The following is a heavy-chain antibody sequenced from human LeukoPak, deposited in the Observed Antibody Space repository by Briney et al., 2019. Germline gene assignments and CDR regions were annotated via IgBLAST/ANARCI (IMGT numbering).Heavy chain of an antibody. V-gene: IGHV4-34*01. D-gene: IGHD5-12*01. J-gene: IGHJ5*02. Sequence: PSETLSLTCAVYGGSFSGYYWSWIRQPPGKGLEWIGEINHSGSTNYNPSLKSRGTISVDTSKNQFSLKLSSVTAADTAVYYCAREARSGYEGFWSDPWGQGTVVTVSS. CDR3: AREARSGYEGFWSDP. CDR2: INHSGST. CDR1: GGSFSGYY.